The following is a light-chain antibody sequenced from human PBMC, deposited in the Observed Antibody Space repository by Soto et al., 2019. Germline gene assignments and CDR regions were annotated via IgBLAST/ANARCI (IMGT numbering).Light chain of an antibody. J-gene: IGKJ3*01. CDR1: QTVRNNY. CDR2: DAS. Sequence: EFVLTQSPGTLSLSPGERATLSCRASQTVRNNYLAWYQQKPGQAPRLLIYDASSRATGIPDRFSGGGSGTDFTLTISRLEPEDFAVYYCQQDGSSPPFTFGPGTKLDTK. V-gene: IGKV3-20*01. CDR3: QQDGSSPPFT.